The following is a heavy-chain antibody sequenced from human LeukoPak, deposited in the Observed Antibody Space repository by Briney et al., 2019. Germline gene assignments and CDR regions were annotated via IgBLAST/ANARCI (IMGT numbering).Heavy chain of an antibody. CDR3: ASAAAYYYYQYMDV. J-gene: IGHJ6*03. Sequence: GGSLRLSCAASGFTFEADGMSWVRQAPGKGLEWVSGINWNGDSTGYADSVKGRSTIPRDNAKNALYLQMNSLRAEDTALYYCASAAAYYYYQYMDVWGKGTTVIVSS. D-gene: IGHD6-13*01. CDR2: INWNGDST. CDR1: GFTFEADG. V-gene: IGHV3-20*04.